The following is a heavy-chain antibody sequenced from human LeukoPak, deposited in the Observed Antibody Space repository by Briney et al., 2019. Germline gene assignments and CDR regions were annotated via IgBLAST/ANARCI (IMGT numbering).Heavy chain of an antibody. Sequence: TGGSLRLSCAASGFTFSSYAMSWVRQAPGKGLEWVSAISGSGGSTYYADSVKGRFTISRDNSKNTLYLQMNSLRAEDTAVYYCARHLGDLFGWYFDYWGQGTLVTVSS. J-gene: IGHJ4*02. D-gene: IGHD3-3*01. V-gene: IGHV3-23*01. CDR2: ISGSGGST. CDR3: ARHLGDLFGWYFDY. CDR1: GFTFSSYA.